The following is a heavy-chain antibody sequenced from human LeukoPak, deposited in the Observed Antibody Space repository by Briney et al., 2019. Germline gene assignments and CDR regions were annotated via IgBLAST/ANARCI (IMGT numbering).Heavy chain of an antibody. J-gene: IGHJ5*02. CDR1: GFSVTDYY. CDR2: ITKKTAI. Sequence: VGSLRHSCAASGFSVTDYYMRCIRQSPGERVEWVSHITKKTAIENADSMKCRFTISSDNANNLLLLQMDSLRREDTGVYYCARGTYYSGSGPGNWFDPWGHGTLVTVSS. CDR3: ARGTYYSGSGPGNWFDP. D-gene: IGHD3-10*01. V-gene: IGHV3-11*01.